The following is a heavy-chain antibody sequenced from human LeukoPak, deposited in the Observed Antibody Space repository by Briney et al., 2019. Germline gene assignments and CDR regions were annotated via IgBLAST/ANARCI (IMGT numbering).Heavy chain of an antibody. J-gene: IGHJ6*03. D-gene: IGHD3-10*01. Sequence: GGSLRLSCAASGFTFSSYEMNWVRQAPGKGLEWVSYISSSGSTTYYADSVKGRFTISRDNAKNSLYLQMNSLRAEDTAVYYCARDVAGTAHYYHYYMDVWGKGTTVTISS. CDR1: GFTFSSYE. V-gene: IGHV3-48*03. CDR2: ISSSGSTT. CDR3: ARDVAGTAHYYHYYMDV.